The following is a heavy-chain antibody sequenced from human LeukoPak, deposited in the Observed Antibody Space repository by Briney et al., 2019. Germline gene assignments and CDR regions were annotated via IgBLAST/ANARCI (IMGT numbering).Heavy chain of an antibody. Sequence: PGGSLRLSCAASGFTFSSYAMSWVRQAPGKGLEWVSAISGSGGSTYYADSVKGRFTISRDNSKNTLYLQMNSLRAEDTAVYYCAKDQLIASYYYDSSGYYQYFDYWGQGTLVTVSP. V-gene: IGHV3-23*01. CDR3: AKDQLIASYYYDSSGYYQYFDY. J-gene: IGHJ4*02. CDR2: ISGSGGST. D-gene: IGHD3-22*01. CDR1: GFTFSSYA.